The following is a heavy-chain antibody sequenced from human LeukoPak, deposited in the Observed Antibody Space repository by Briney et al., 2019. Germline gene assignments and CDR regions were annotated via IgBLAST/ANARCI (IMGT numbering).Heavy chain of an antibody. Sequence: GASVKVSCKVSGYTLTELSMHWVRQAPGKGLEWMGGFDPEDGETIYAQKFQGRVTMTEDTSTDTAYMELSSLRSEDTAVYYCATRMVRGVPEGVLDYWGQGTLVTVSS. V-gene: IGHV1-24*01. CDR3: ATRMVRGVPEGVLDY. J-gene: IGHJ4*02. CDR2: FDPEDGET. D-gene: IGHD3-10*01. CDR1: GYTLTELS.